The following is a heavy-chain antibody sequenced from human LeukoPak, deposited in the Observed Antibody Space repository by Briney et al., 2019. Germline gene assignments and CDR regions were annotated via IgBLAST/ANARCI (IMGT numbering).Heavy chain of an antibody. CDR3: ARGVDYDFWYMDV. D-gene: IGHD3-3*01. V-gene: IGHV3-21*01. CDR1: GFTFSSYS. CDR2: ISSSSSYI. J-gene: IGHJ6*03. Sequence: GGSLRLSCAASGFTFSSYSMNWVRQAPGKGLEWVSSISSSSSYINFADSVKGRFTISRDNAKNSLYLQMNSLRAEDTAVYYCARGVDYDFWYMDVWGQGTTVTVSS.